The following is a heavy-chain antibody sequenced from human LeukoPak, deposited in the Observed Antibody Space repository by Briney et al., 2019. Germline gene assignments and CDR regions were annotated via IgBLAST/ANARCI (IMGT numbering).Heavy chain of an antibody. CDR3: AREAIFGVVREYYFDY. CDR1: GYTFTRHH. J-gene: IGHJ4*02. D-gene: IGHD3-3*01. Sequence: GASVKVSCKTSGYTFTRHHIHWVRQAPGQGLEWMGVINPSGGTTTYAQNFQGRVTITRDTSTITVYMELSSLRSDDTAVYYCAREAIFGVVREYYFDYWGQGTLVTVS. V-gene: IGHV1-46*01. CDR2: INPSGGTT.